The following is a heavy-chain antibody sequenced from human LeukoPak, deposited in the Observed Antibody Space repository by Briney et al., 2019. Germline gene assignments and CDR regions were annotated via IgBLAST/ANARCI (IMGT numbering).Heavy chain of an antibody. CDR2: IIPIFGTA. CDR1: VGTFSSYA. D-gene: IGHD1-1*01. Sequence: GASVKVSGKASVGTFSSYAISWARQAPGQGLEWMGGIIPIFGTANYAQKFQGRVTITADESTSTAYMELSSLRSEDTAVYYCARDTTGTSDYYYGMDVWGQGTTVTVSS. J-gene: IGHJ6*02. V-gene: IGHV1-69*01. CDR3: ARDTTGTSDYYYGMDV.